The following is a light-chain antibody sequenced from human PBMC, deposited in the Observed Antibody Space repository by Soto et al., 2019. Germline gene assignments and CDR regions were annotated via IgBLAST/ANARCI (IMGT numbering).Light chain of an antibody. V-gene: IGKV2-28*01. CDR1: HSLRRSDGYSY. J-gene: IGKJ1*01. CDR3: MQALQART. CDR2: LGS. Sequence: DIVSAQSPLSLPFTPGDPASISGRSMHSLRRSDGYSYLDWYLQQPGQSPQLLIYLGSNRASGVPDRFSGSGSGTDFTLKISRVEAEDVGIYYCMQALQARTFGQGTKVDIK.